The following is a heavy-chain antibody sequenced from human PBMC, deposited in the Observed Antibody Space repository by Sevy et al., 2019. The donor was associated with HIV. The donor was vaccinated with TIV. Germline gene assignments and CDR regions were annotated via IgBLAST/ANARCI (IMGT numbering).Heavy chain of an antibody. CDR1: GGSISSGGHY. CDR3: AREIPYCSGGSCYSDYFDY. D-gene: IGHD2-15*01. V-gene: IGHV4-31*03. Sequence: SETLSLTCTVSGGSISSGGHYWSWIRQHPGKGLEWIGYIYHSGSTYYNPSLKSRVTISVDTSKNQFSLKLSSVTAAETAVDYCAREIPYCSGGSCYSDYFDYWGQGTLVTVSS. CDR2: IYHSGST. J-gene: IGHJ4*02.